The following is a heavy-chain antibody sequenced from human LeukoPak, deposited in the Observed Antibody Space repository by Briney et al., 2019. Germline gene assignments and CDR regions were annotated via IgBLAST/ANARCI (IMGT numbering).Heavy chain of an antibody. J-gene: IGHJ4*02. V-gene: IGHV3-30*04. CDR2: ISYDGSNK. CDR3: AMPEYSSPSGAPTFAY. Sequence: GGSLRLSCAASGFTFSSCAMHWVRQAPGKGLEWVAVISYDGSNKYYADSVKGRFTISRDNSKNTLYLQMNSLRAEDTAVYYCAMPEYSSPSGAPTFAYWCQGTLVTVSS. D-gene: IGHD6-6*01. CDR1: GFTFSSCA.